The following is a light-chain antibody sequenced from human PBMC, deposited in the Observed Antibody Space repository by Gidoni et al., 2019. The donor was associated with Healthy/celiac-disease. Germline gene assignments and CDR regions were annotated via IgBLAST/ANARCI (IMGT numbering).Light chain of an antibody. J-gene: IGKJ4*01. CDR3: QQCNNWPLT. CDR1: QSVSTY. V-gene: IGKV3-11*01. Sequence: EIVLTQSPATLSLSPGERATLSCRASQSVSTYLAWYQQKPGQAPRLLLYDTSNRATGIPARFSGSGSGTDFTLTISRLEPEDFAVYYCQQCNNWPLTFGGGTKVEIK. CDR2: DTS.